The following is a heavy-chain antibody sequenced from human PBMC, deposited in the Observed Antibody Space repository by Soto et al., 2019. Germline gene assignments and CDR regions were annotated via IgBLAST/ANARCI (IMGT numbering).Heavy chain of an antibody. D-gene: IGHD2-2*01. J-gene: IGHJ3*02. Sequence: SETLFLTCTVSGGSIRSHYWSWIRQSPGKGLEWVGCTHYSGSTNYNPSLKSRVIISADTSKNQFSLKLSSVTAADTAVYYCEGYCSSTSCYLGDVGTFDIWGQGAMVTVSS. CDR1: GGSIRSHY. CDR2: THYSGST. V-gene: IGHV4-59*11. CDR3: EGYCSSTSCYLGDVGTFDI.